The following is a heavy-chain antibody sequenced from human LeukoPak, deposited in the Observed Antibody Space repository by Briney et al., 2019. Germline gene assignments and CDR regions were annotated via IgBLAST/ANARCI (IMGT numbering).Heavy chain of an antibody. V-gene: IGHV3-23*01. Sequence: GGSLRLSCAASGFTFSSYAMSWVRQAPGKGLEWVSAISGSGGSTYYADSVKGRFTISRDNSKNTLYLQMHSLRAEDTAVYYCAKHVRIALYFPFDYWGQGTLVTVSS. CDR2: ISGSGGST. D-gene: IGHD6-13*01. CDR3: AKHVRIALYFPFDY. CDR1: GFTFSSYA. J-gene: IGHJ4*02.